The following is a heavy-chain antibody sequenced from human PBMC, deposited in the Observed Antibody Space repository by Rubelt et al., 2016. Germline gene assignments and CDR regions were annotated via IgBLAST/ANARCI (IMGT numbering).Heavy chain of an antibody. D-gene: IGHD1-1*01. J-gene: IGHJ6*02. Sequence: GGSLRLSCAASGFTFSDHCMSWVRQAPGKGLEGVANINQEGSEKKYVESVKGRFTISRDNAKNSPYLQMNSLRAEDTAVYYCTRQSTGYGMDVWGQGTTVTVSS. V-gene: IGHV3-7*01. CDR1: GFTFSDHC. CDR2: INQEGSEK. CDR3: TRQSTGYGMDV.